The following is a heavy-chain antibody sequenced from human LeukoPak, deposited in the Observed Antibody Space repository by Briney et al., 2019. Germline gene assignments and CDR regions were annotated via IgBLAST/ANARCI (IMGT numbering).Heavy chain of an antibody. V-gene: IGHV3-23*01. CDR3: AKNTAALSFVIDS. CDR2: LSGSGTST. D-gene: IGHD2-15*01. Sequence: GGSLRLSCAASGLNFDNYAMTWVRQAPGKGLEWVSALSGSGTSTYYADSVKGRFTISRDNSKNTVYLRVDSLRAEDTAIYYCAKNTAALSFVIDSWGQGTLLTVSS. J-gene: IGHJ4*02. CDR1: GLNFDNYA.